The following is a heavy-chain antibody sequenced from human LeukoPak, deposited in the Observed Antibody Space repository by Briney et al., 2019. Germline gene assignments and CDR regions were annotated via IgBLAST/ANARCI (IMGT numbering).Heavy chain of an antibody. CDR1: GGSFSGYY. J-gene: IGHJ4*02. V-gene: IGHV4-34*01. CDR2: INHSGST. CDR3: ARGKSGSYPS. Sequence: SETLSLTCAVYGGSFSGYYWSWIRQPPGKGLEWIGEINHSGSTNYNPSLKSRVTISVETSKSQFSLKLSSVTAADTAVYYCARGKSGSYPSWGQRTLVTVSS. D-gene: IGHD1-26*01.